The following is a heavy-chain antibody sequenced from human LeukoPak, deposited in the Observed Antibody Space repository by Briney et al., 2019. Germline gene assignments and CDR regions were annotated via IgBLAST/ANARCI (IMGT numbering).Heavy chain of an antibody. V-gene: IGHV3-7*01. CDR2: IKQDGGEK. D-gene: IGHD6-19*01. J-gene: IGHJ3*02. CDR1: GFVFTSYW. CDR3: ATSQTTSGRYGNAFDI. Sequence: PGGSLRLSCVTSGFVFTSYWMSWVRQAPGKGLEWVANIKQDGGEKYYVDSVKGRFTISRDNARNSLDLQMTNLRDEDTAVYYCATSQTTSGRYGNAFDIWGQGTTVTVSS.